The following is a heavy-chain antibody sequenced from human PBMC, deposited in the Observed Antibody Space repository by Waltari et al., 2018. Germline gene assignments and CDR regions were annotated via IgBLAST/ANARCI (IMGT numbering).Heavy chain of an antibody. CDR2: KTQECSER. Sequence: EVQLVESGGGLLQPGGSLRLSCAASGFTFSGRWMSWVRQAPGKGREGGAKKTQECSERFYGDCVKGRFTISRDKAKSSLFLQMSGRRADDTAVYYCARGAGWLADHWGQGTVVTVSS. J-gene: IGHJ5*02. CDR1: GFTFSGRW. V-gene: IGHV3-7*01. D-gene: IGHD6-19*01. CDR3: ARGAGWLADH.